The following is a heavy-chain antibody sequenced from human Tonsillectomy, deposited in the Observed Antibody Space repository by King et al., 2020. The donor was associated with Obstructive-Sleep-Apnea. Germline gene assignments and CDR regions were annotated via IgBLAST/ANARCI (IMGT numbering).Heavy chain of an antibody. CDR2: ISGSGGST. CDR3: AKDALGLQSIAVALYYYYGMDV. Sequence: VQLVESGGGLVQPGGSLRLSCAASGFTFSSYAMSWVRQAPGKGLEWVSAISGSGGSTYYADSVKGRFTISRDNSKNTLYLQMNSLRAEDTAVYYCAKDALGLQSIAVALYYYYGMDVWGQGTTVTVSS. V-gene: IGHV3-23*04. J-gene: IGHJ6*02. D-gene: IGHD6-19*01. CDR1: GFTFSSYA.